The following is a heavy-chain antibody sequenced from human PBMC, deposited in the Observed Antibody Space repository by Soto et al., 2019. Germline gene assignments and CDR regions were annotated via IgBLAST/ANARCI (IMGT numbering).Heavy chain of an antibody. Sequence: EVQLVESGGGFVQPGGSLRLSCTASGFTFSNYEMTWVRQAPGKGLEWVSYLSTSGSTMYYADSVKGRFTISRDNAKNSLFLQMNSLRAEDTAVYYCARIAAAGPMGGWFDPWGQGTLVTVSS. J-gene: IGHJ5*02. CDR2: LSTSGSTM. CDR1: GFTFSNYE. V-gene: IGHV3-48*03. CDR3: ARIAAAGPMGGWFDP. D-gene: IGHD6-13*01.